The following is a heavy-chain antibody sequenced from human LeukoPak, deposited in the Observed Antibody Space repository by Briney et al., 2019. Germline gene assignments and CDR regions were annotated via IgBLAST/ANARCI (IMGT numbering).Heavy chain of an antibody. V-gene: IGHV3-21*01. D-gene: IGHD4-17*01. CDR2: IRSSSSYI. Sequence: GGSLRLSCAASGFTFSSYTMNWVRQAPGKGLKWVSSIRSSSSYIYYADSVKGRFTISRDNAKNSLYLQMNSLRAEDTAVYYCARDARMTTVTPWGFDYWGQGTPVTVST. CDR3: ARDARMTTVTPWGFDY. CDR1: GFTFSSYT. J-gene: IGHJ4*02.